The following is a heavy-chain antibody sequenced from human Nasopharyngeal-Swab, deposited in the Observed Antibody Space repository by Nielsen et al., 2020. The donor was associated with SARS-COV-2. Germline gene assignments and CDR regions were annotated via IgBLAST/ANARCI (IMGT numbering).Heavy chain of an antibody. CDR1: GFTFSIYT. V-gene: IGHV3-21*01. Sequence: GESLKISCAASGFTFSIYTMNWVRQAPGKGLEWVSAISSTGDYIYHVASVKGRFTISRDNAKNSLYLQMNSLRAEDTAVYYCTRDTPAMFAYWGQGTLVTVSS. CDR2: ISSTGDYI. CDR3: TRDTPAMFAY. J-gene: IGHJ4*02.